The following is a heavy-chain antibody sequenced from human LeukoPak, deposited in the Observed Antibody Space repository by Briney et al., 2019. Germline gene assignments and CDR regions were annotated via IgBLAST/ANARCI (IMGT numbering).Heavy chain of an antibody. CDR3: ARDSDYYGSGSYIDY. V-gene: IGHV4-4*02. Sequence: SETLSLTCAVSGGSISSNNWWSWVRQPPGKGLEWIGEIYHSGSTNYNPSLKSRVTISVDKSKNQFSLKVTSVTAADTAVYYCARDSDYYGSGSYIDYWGQGTLVTVSS. D-gene: IGHD3-10*01. CDR1: GGSISSNNW. J-gene: IGHJ4*02. CDR2: IYHSGST.